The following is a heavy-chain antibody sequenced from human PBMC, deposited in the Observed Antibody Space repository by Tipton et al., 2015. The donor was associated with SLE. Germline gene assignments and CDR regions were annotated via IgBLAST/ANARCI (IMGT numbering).Heavy chain of an antibody. CDR3: ARDPYCSSTSCYLWYYYYYMDV. D-gene: IGHD2-2*01. V-gene: IGHV3-30*04. CDR1: GFTFSSYA. CDR2: ISYDGSNK. Sequence: SLRLSCAASGFTFSSYAMHWVRQAPGKGLEWVAVISYDGSNKYYADSVKGRFTISRDNSKNTLYLQMNSLRAEDTAVYYCARDPYCSSTSCYLWYYYYYMDVWGKGTTVTVSS. J-gene: IGHJ6*03.